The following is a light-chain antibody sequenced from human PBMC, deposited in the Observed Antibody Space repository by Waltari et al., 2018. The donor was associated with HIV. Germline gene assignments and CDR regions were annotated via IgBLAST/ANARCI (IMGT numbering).Light chain of an antibody. V-gene: IGLV4-69*02. J-gene: IGLJ3*02. Sequence: QLVLTQSPSASASLGASVKLTCLLPSGHNNYAVTWHQQQPKKGPRYLMKVNTDGSHTRGDGIPDRFSGSSSVTERYLTISSLQSEDEADYYCQTWGTGIRVFGGGTKLTVL. CDR1: SGHNNYA. CDR3: QTWGTGIRV. CDR2: VNTDGSH.